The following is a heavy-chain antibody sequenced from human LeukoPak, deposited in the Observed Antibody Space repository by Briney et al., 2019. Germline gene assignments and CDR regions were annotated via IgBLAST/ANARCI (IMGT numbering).Heavy chain of an antibody. J-gene: IGHJ4*02. Sequence: PSQTLSLTCTVSGGSISSGDYYWSWIRQPPGKGLEWIGYIYYSGSTYYNPSLKSRVTISVDTSKNQFSLELSSVTAADTAVYYCARTTVVTSSSNFDYWGQGTLVTVSS. CDR2: IYYSGST. CDR3: ARTTVVTSSSNFDY. CDR1: GGSISSGDYY. D-gene: IGHD4-23*01. V-gene: IGHV4-30-4*01.